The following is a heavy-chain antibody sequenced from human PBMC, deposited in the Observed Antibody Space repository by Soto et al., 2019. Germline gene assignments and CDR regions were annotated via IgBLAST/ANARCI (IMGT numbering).Heavy chain of an antibody. Sequence: PGGSLRLSCAGSGFIFRSYWMSWVRQAPGKGLEWVANIKQDGSDKFYVASVKGRFTISRDNAENSLYLQMNSLRAEDTAVYYCARVWNDGRIDYWGQGTLVTVSS. CDR2: IKQDGSDK. CDR3: ARVWNDGRIDY. CDR1: GFIFRSYW. V-gene: IGHV3-7*01. D-gene: IGHD1-1*01. J-gene: IGHJ4*02.